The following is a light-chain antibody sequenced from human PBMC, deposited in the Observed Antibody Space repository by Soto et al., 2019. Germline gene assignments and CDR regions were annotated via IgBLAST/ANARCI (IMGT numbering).Light chain of an antibody. CDR2: GAS. V-gene: IGKV3-20*01. Sequence: EVVLTQYQGALALCRGRRDTPSCSASQSVSNNYLAWYQQKPGQAPRLLIYGASNRATGIPDRFSGSGSGTDFSLAISGLEPEDFAVYYCQQYGSSGTFGPGTKVDIK. CDR1: QSVSNNY. CDR3: QQYGSSGT. J-gene: IGKJ1*01.